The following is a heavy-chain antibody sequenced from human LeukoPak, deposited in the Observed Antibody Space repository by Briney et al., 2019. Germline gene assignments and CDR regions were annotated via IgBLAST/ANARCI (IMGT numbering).Heavy chain of an antibody. CDR1: GLSVSSNY. CDR3: ARSFYDILIGYYQYFDY. D-gene: IGHD3-9*01. J-gene: IGHJ4*02. Sequence: PGGSLRLSCVASGLSVSSNYMSWVRQAPGKGLEWVSVLYRDGSSYYAESVKGRFTISRDNSKNTLYIQMNSLRAEDTAVYYCARSFYDILIGYYQYFDYWGQGTLVTVSS. CDR2: LYRDGSS. V-gene: IGHV3-66*01.